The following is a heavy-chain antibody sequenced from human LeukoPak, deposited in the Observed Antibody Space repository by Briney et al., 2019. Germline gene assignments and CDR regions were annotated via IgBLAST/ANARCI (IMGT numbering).Heavy chain of an antibody. CDR3: ARGRLDWVRDPYGMDV. V-gene: IGHV4-59*01. J-gene: IGHJ6*02. CDR2: IYYSGST. Sequence: PSETLSLTCTVSGGSISSYYWSWIRQPPGKGLEWIGYIYYSGSTNYNPSLKSRVTISVDTSKNQFSLKLSSVTAADTAVYYCARGRLDWVRDPYGMDVWGQGTTVTVSS. CDR1: GGSISSYY. D-gene: IGHD3-9*01.